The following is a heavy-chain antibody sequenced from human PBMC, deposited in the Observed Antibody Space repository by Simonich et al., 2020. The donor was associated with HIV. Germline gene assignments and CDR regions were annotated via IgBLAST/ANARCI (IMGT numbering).Heavy chain of an antibody. Sequence: QVQLVQSGAEVKKPGSSVKVSCKASGGTFSSFALSWVRQAPGLGLKGWGGQTPIFGTANYEQMFQGRVTITADESTSTAYMELSSLRSEDTGIYYCARKGGGRGVYYFDYWGQGTLVTVSS. CDR2: QTPIFGTA. CDR3: ARKGGGRGVYYFDY. D-gene: IGHD3-10*01. CDR1: GGTFSSFA. J-gene: IGHJ4*02. V-gene: IGHV1-69*13.